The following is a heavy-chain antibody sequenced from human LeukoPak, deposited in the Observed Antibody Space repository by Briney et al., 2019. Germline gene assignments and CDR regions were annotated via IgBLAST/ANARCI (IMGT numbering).Heavy chain of an antibody. CDR2: IYYSGSN. J-gene: IGHJ4*02. V-gene: IGHV4-59*08. CDR1: GGSISSYY. CDR3: ARHTSSGSHFDY. D-gene: IGHD6-19*01. Sequence: SETLSLTCTVSGGSISSYYWSWIRQPPGKGLEWIGYIYYSGSNNYNPSLKSRVTISVDTSKNQFSLKLSSVTAADTAVYYCARHTSSGSHFDYWGQGTLVTVSS.